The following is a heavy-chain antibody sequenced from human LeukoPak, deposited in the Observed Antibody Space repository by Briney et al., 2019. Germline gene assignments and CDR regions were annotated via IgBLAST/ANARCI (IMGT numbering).Heavy chain of an antibody. CDR2: TSGSGGST. Sequence: SGGSLRLSCAASGFTFRSYAMSWVRQAPGKGLEWVSATSGSGGSTYYADSVKGRFTISRDNSKNTLYLQMNSLRAEDTAVYYCAKVVYCGGDCYSAAFDIWGQGTMVTVSS. J-gene: IGHJ3*02. V-gene: IGHV3-23*01. CDR3: AKVVYCGGDCYSAAFDI. CDR1: GFTFRSYA. D-gene: IGHD2-21*01.